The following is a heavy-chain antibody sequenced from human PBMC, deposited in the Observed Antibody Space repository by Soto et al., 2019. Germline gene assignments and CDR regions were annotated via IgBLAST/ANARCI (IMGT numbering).Heavy chain of an antibody. D-gene: IGHD1-26*01. V-gene: IGHV3-15*01. CDR1: GFTFANAR. CDR3: TSNAAASVGTLAY. Sequence: VQLVESGGGLVEPGGSLRLSCVVSGFTFANARMSWVRQAPGKGLDWVARITTKTERETTDYAAPVKGRFTFSRDDSKNTVYLLMNSLKTEDTGVYYCTSNAAASVGTLAYWGQGTLVAVSS. J-gene: IGHJ4*02. CDR2: ITTKTERETT.